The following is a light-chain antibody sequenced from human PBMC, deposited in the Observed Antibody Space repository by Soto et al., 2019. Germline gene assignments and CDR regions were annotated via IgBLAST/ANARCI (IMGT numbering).Light chain of an antibody. CDR2: DND. V-gene: IGLV1-51*01. J-gene: IGLJ7*01. CDR3: ETWDSSLSAGV. CDR1: RSNIGNNA. Sequence: QSVLTQPPSVSVAPGQKVTVSCSGSRSNIGNNAVAWYQHLPGTAPKLLIYDNDKRPSGISDRFSASKSGTSATLAITGLQTGDEADYYCETWDSSLSAGVFGGGTQLTVL.